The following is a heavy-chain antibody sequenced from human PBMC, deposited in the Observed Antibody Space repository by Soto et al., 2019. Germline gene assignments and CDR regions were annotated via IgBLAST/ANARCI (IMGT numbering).Heavy chain of an antibody. CDR1: GGSISSGGYY. D-gene: IGHD2-2*01. V-gene: IGHV4-31*03. CDR2: IYYSGGT. Sequence: SETLSLTCTVSGGSISSGGYYWSWIRQHPGKGLEWIGYIYYSGGTYYNPSLKSRVTISVDTSKNQFSLKLSSVTAADTAVYYCARAAMGEDYFDYWGQGTLVTVSS. J-gene: IGHJ4*02. CDR3: ARAAMGEDYFDY.